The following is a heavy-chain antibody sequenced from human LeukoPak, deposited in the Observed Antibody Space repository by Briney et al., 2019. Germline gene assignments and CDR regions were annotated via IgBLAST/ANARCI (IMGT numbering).Heavy chain of an antibody. V-gene: IGHV3-23*01. J-gene: IGHJ3*02. D-gene: IGHD4-17*01. CDR3: ARDIYGDYLQGCAFDI. Sequence: GGSLRLSCAASGFTFSSYAMSWVRQAPGKGLEWVSAISGSGGRTYYADPVKGRFTISRDNAKNSLYLQMNSLRAEDTAVYYCARDIYGDYLQGCAFDIWGQGTMVTVSS. CDR2: ISGSGGRT. CDR1: GFTFSSYA.